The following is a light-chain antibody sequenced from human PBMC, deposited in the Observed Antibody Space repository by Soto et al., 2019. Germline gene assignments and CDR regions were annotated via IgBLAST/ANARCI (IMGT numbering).Light chain of an antibody. Sequence: QSVLTQPPSLSRAPGPSVTISCPGTSSEVGSYNRVSWYQQPPGTAPKLMIYEVNNRPSGVPDRFSGSKSGNTASLTISGLQAEDEADYYCSSYTSSSTYVFGTGTKVTVL. V-gene: IGLV2-18*02. CDR2: EVN. CDR1: SSEVGSYNR. J-gene: IGLJ1*01. CDR3: SSYTSSSTYV.